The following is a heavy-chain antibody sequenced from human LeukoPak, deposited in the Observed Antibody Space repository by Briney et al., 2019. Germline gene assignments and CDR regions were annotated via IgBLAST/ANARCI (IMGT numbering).Heavy chain of an antibody. CDR3: ARGNIAAAVTY. CDR2: INHSGST. J-gene: IGHJ4*02. D-gene: IGHD6-13*01. Sequence: SETLSLTCAVYGGSFSGQYWKWIRQPPGKGLEWIGEINHSGSTKYNPSLKSRVTMSVDTSKNQFSLNLRSVTAADTAVYYCARGNIAAAVTYWGQGTLVTVSS. V-gene: IGHV4-34*01. CDR1: GGSFSGQY.